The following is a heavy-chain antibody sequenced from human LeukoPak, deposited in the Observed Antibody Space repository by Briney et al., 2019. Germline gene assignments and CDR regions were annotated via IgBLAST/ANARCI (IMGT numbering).Heavy chain of an antibody. J-gene: IGHJ5*02. V-gene: IGHV3-23*01. CDR1: GFTFSSYA. CDR2: ISGSGGST. Sequence: GGSLRLSCAASGFTFSSYAMSWVRQAPGKGLEWVSPISGSGGSTYYADSVKGRFTISRDNSKNTLYLQMNSLRAEDTALYYCAKQGSIVVVLSWFDPWGQGTLVTVSS. CDR3: AKQGSIVVVLSWFDP. D-gene: IGHD2-15*01.